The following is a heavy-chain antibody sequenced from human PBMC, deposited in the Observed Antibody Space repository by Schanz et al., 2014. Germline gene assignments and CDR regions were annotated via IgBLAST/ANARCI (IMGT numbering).Heavy chain of an antibody. CDR2: IVPIAGIT. J-gene: IGHJ6*02. CDR1: GGTFSSDT. D-gene: IGHD5-18*01. Sequence: QVHLVQSGAEVKKPGSSVKVSCKASGGTFSSDTFSWVRQAPGQGLEWMGRIVPIAGITNYAQRVQGRVTITADKSADTAYMELSSLRSEDTAVYYCARGPSQGYSYGHNIGAYYYGMDVGGQGTTVTVSS. CDR3: ARGPSQGYSYGHNIGAYYYGMDV. V-gene: IGHV1-69*02.